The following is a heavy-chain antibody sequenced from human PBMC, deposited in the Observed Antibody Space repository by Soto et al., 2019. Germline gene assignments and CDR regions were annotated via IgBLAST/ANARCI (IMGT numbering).Heavy chain of an antibody. V-gene: IGHV1-18*01. Sequence: ASVKVSCKASGYTFTSYGISWVRQAPGQGLEWMGWISAYNGNTNYAQKLQGRVTMTTDTSTSTAYMELRSLRSDDTAVYYCARDRGFGTVVASRGRHIWFDPWGQGTLVTVSS. D-gene: IGHD2-2*01. J-gene: IGHJ5*02. CDR3: ARDRGFGTVVASRGRHIWFDP. CDR2: ISAYNGNT. CDR1: GYTFTSYG.